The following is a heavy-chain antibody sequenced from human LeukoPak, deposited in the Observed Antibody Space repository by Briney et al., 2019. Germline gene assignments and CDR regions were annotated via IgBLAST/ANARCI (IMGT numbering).Heavy chain of an antibody. CDR2: IYYSGST. V-gene: IGHV4-31*03. J-gene: IGHJ4*02. CDR1: GGSISSGGYY. Sequence: SETLSLTCTVSGGSISSGGYYWSWIRQHPGKGLEWIGYIYYSGSTYYNPSLKSRVTISVDTSKNQFSLKLSSVTAADTAVYYCARDRSGKNDYWGQGTLVTVSS. D-gene: IGHD3-10*01. CDR3: ARDRSGKNDY.